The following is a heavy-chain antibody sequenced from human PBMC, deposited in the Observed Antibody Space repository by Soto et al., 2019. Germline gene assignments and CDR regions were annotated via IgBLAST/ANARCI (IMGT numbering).Heavy chain of an antibody. CDR2: IIPIFGTA. V-gene: IGHV1-69*12. Sequence: QVQLVQSGAEVKKPGSSVKVSCKASGGTFSSYAVSWVRQAPGQGLEWMGGIIPIFGTANYAQKFQGRVTITADESTSPAYMELSSLRSEDTAVCSCARGKSRGGWYEGRFDYWGQGTLVTVSS. CDR1: GGTFSSYA. J-gene: IGHJ4*02. CDR3: ARGKSRGGWYEGRFDY. D-gene: IGHD6-19*01.